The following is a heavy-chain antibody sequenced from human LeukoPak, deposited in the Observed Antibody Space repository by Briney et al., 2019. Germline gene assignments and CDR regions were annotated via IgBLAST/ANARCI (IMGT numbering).Heavy chain of an antibody. CDR2: INPNSGGT. Sequence: ASVKVSCKASGYTFTGYYMHWVRQAPGQGLEWMGWINPNSGGTNYAQKFQGRVTMTRDTSISTAYMELSRLRSDDTAVYYRARMRGFDWFYGMDVWGQGTTVTVSS. J-gene: IGHJ6*02. CDR3: ARMRGFDWFYGMDV. V-gene: IGHV1-2*02. CDR1: GYTFTGYY. D-gene: IGHD3-9*01.